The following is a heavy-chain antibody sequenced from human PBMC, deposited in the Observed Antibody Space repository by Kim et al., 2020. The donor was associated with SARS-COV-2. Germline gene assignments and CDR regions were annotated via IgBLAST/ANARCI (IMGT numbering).Heavy chain of an antibody. CDR3: ARVYDSSGYYYPGPFDY. V-gene: IGHV3-21*01. D-gene: IGHD3-22*01. CDR2: ISSSSSYI. Sequence: GGSLRLSCAASGFTFSSYSMNWVRQAPGKGLEWVSSISSSSSYIYYADSVKGRFTISRDNAKNSLYLQMTSLRAEDTAVYYCARVYDSSGYYYPGPFDYWGQATLVTVSS. J-gene: IGHJ4*02. CDR1: GFTFSSYS.